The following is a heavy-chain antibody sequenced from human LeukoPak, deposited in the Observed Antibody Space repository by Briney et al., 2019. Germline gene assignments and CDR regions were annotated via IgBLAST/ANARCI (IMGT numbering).Heavy chain of an antibody. CDR3: AKDGNDYGDR. D-gene: IGHD4-17*01. V-gene: IGHV3-23*01. Sequence: GGSLRLSCAASGFTFSSYSMNWVRQAPGKGLEWVSAISGSGGSTYYADSVKGRFTISRDNSKNTLYLQMNSLRAEDTAVYYCAKDGNDYGDRWGQGTLVTVSS. J-gene: IGHJ4*02. CDR1: GFTFSSYS. CDR2: ISGSGGST.